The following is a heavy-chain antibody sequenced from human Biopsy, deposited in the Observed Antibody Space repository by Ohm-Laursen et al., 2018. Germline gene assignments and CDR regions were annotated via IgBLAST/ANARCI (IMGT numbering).Heavy chain of an antibody. CDR1: GFTFSGFS. Sequence: GSLRLSCAASGFTFSGFSMNWVRQVPGKGLEWVSSISASGNHIYYTDSVKGRFTVSRDNGKNSVYLQMNSLRVEDTAVYYCARDGEAKYCKHGVCPSDFWGQGTLVTVSS. V-gene: IGHV3-21*01. CDR3: ARDGEAKYCKHGVCPSDF. D-gene: IGHD2-8*01. J-gene: IGHJ4*02. CDR2: ISASGNHI.